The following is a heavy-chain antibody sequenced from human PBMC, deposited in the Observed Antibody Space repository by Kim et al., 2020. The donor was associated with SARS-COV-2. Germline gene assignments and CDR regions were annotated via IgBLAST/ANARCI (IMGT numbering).Heavy chain of an antibody. CDR2: INSDGSTT. V-gene: IGHV3-74*01. Sequence: GGSLRLSCAASGFTFSSSWMHWVRQAPGKGLVWVSRINSDGSTTNYADSVKGRFTISRDNAKNTLYLQMSTLRAEDTAVYYCARGSTGAPGTGVYWGQGTLVTVSS. CDR1: GFTFSSSW. J-gene: IGHJ4*02. CDR3: ARGSTGAPGTGVY. D-gene: IGHD6-13*01.